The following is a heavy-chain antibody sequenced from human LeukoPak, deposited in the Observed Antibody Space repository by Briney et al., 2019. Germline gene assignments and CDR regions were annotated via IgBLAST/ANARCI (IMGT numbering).Heavy chain of an antibody. CDR3: ARDGDGYNFDY. CDR2: IYRDGSST. CDR1: GFTFSNYW. V-gene: IGHV3-74*01. D-gene: IGHD5-24*01. Sequence: GGSLRLSCAASGFTFSNYWMHWVRQAPGEGLVWVSRIYRDGSSTDYADSVKGRFTISRDNAKNTLYLQMNSLRAEDTAVNFCARDGDGYNFDYWGQGTLVIVSS. J-gene: IGHJ4*02.